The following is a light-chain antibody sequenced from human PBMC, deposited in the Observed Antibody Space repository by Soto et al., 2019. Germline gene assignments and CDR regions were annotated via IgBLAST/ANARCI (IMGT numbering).Light chain of an antibody. CDR3: QQYNSYSWT. CDR1: QGISDT. J-gene: IGKJ1*01. CDR2: DAS. Sequence: AIQLTQSPSSLSASVGDRVTVTCRASQGISDTLAWYQQKPGKAPNLLIYDASTLESGVPSRFSGSGSGTDFTLTITSLQPDDIATYSCQQYNSYSWTFGQGTKVEIK. V-gene: IGKV1-13*02.